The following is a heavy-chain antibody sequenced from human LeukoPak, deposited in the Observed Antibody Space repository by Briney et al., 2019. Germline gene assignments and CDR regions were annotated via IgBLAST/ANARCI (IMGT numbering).Heavy chain of an antibody. V-gene: IGHV1-18*01. Sequence: ASVKVSCKASGYTFTSYGISWVRQAPGQGLEWMGWISAYNGNTNYAQKLQGRVTMTTDTSTSTAYVELRSLRSDDTAVYYCARAESRGSLSSFDYWGQGTLVTVSS. CDR1: GYTFTSYG. CDR2: ISAYNGNT. J-gene: IGHJ4*02. CDR3: ARAESRGSLSSFDY. D-gene: IGHD3-22*01.